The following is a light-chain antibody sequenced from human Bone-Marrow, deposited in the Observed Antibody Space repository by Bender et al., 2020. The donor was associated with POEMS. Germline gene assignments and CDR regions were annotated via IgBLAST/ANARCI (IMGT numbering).Light chain of an antibody. CDR2: DVS. CDR3: CSYAGSSSGV. J-gene: IGLJ3*02. Sequence: QSALTQPASVSGSPGQSITISCTGTSRDIGTYNLVSWYQHEAGKAPKLIIYDVSTRPSGVSDRFSRSKCHHTASLTISGLQAEGEADYYRCSYAGSSSGVFGGGTKLPVL. V-gene: IGLV2-23*02. CDR1: SRDIGTYNL.